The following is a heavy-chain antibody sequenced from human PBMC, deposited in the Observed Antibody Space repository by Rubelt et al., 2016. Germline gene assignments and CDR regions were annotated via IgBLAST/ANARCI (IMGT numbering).Heavy chain of an antibody. CDR2: IWYDGSNK. J-gene: IGHJ5*02. CDR1: GFTFSSYG. CDR3: ARGHTTVVTPDASWFDP. Sequence: RLSCAASGFTFSSYGMHWVRQAPGKGLEWVAVIWYDGSNKYYADSVKGRFTISRDNYRNTLYLQMNSLRAEDTAVYYCARGHTTVVTPDASWFDPWGQGTLVTVSS. D-gene: IGHD4-23*01. V-gene: IGHV3-33*01.